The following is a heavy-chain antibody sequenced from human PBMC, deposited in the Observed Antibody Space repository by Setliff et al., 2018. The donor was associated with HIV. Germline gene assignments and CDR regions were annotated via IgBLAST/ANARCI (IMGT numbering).Heavy chain of an antibody. J-gene: IGHJ3*02. V-gene: IGHV1-8*02. D-gene: IGHD2-15*01. CDR2: MNPNSGNT. Sequence: GASVKVSCKASGYTFTTYDINGVRQAAGQGLEWMGWMNPNSGNTGYAQRFQGRLTMTRNTSISTAYMELNSLMSEDTAVYFCAIRREVVVATTRRGLDIWGQGTMVTVSS. CDR3: AIRREVVVATTRRGLDI. CDR1: GYTFTTYD.